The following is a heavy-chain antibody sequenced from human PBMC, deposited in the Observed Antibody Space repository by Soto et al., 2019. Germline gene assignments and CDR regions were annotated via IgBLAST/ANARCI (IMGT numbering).Heavy chain of an antibody. D-gene: IGHD6-13*01. J-gene: IGHJ6*02. CDR1: GYSFTIYC. CDR2: TYPGDSDT. Sequence: GESLKSSCKGSGYSFTIYCIGWVLQMPGKGLEWMGITYPGDSDTRYSPSFQGQVTISADKSISTAYLQWSSLKASDTAMYYCARQGSWSGVLDVWGQGTTVTVSS. CDR3: ARQGSWSGVLDV. V-gene: IGHV5-51*01.